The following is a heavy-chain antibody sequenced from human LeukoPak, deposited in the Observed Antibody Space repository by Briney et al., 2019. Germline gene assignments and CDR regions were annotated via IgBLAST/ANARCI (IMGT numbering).Heavy chain of an antibody. Sequence: SETLSLTCTVSGGSISSYYWSWIRQPLGKGLEWIGYIYYSGSTNYNPSLKSRVTISVDTSKNQFSLKLSSVTAADTAVYYCARDGDYGDFDYWGQGTLVTVSS. D-gene: IGHD4-17*01. CDR2: IYYSGST. CDR3: ARDGDYGDFDY. V-gene: IGHV4-59*01. CDR1: GGSISSYY. J-gene: IGHJ4*02.